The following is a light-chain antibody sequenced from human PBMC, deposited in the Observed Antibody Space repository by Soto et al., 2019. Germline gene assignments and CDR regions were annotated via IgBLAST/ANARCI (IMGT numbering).Light chain of an antibody. Sequence: EIVLTQSPATLSVSPGDRATLSCRASQSLSSNLAWYQQKPGQAPRLLIYGASTRAIGIPARFSGSGSGTEFTLTISSLQSEDLAVYYCQQYNYWPPWTFGQGTKVDIK. CDR2: GAS. J-gene: IGKJ1*01. CDR1: QSLSSN. CDR3: QQYNYWPPWT. V-gene: IGKV3-15*01.